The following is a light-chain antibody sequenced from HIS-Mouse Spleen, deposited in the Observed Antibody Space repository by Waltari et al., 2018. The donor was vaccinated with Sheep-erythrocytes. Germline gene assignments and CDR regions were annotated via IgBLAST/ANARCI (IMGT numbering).Light chain of an antibody. CDR1: SSDVGGYNS. J-gene: IGLJ1*01. Sequence: QSALTQPRSVSGSPGQSVTISCTGTSSDVGGYNSVSWYQQNPGNAPKLMIYDVSKRPSGVLDRFSGSKSGNTASLTISGLQAEDEADYYCCSYAGSYNHVFATGTKVTVL. CDR2: DVS. V-gene: IGLV2-11*01. CDR3: CSYAGSYNHV.